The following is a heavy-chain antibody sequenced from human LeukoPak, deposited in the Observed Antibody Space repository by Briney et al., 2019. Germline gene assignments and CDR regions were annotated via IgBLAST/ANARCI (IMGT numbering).Heavy chain of an antibody. D-gene: IGHD6-13*01. CDR1: GGSISSYY. J-gene: IGHJ4*02. CDR2: IYYSGST. Sequence: PSETLSLTCTVSGGSISSYYWSWIRQPPGKGLEWIGYIYYSGSTNYNPSLKSRVTISVDTSKNQFSLKQSSVTAADTAVYYCARAGGYMNSDFDYWGQGTLVTVSS. V-gene: IGHV4-59*01. CDR3: ARAGGYMNSDFDY.